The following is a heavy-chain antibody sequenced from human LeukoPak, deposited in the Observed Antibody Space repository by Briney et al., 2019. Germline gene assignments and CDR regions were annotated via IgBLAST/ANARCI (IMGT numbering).Heavy chain of an antibody. D-gene: IGHD7-27*01. CDR2: IYPGDSDT. J-gene: IGHJ4*02. V-gene: IGHV5-51*01. Sequence: GESLKISCKGSGYSFTSYWIGWVRQMPGKGLEWMGIIYPGDSDTRYSPSFQGQVTISADKSISTAYLQWSSLKASGTAMYYCARRSLFSQLGIEYWGQGTLVTVSS. CDR1: GYSFTSYW. CDR3: ARRSLFSQLGIEY.